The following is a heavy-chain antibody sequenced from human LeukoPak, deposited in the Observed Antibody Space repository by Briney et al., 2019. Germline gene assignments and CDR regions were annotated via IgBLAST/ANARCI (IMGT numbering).Heavy chain of an antibody. J-gene: IGHJ4*02. D-gene: IGHD4-23*01. V-gene: IGHV1-69*13. CDR2: IIPIFGTA. CDR1: GGTFSSYA. Sequence: ASVKVSCKASGGTFSSYAISWVRQAPGQGLEWIGGIIPIFGTANYAQKFQGRVTITADESTSTAYMELSSLRSEDTAVYYCARAARHYGGNSLYYFDYWGQGTLVTVSS. CDR3: ARAARHYGGNSLYYFDY.